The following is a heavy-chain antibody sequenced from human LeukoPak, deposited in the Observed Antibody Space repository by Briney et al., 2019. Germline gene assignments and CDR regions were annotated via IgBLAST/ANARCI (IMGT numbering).Heavy chain of an antibody. CDR3: AREANPSSWYSIDY. CDR2: IKQDGSEK. D-gene: IGHD6-13*01. Sequence: GGSLRLSCAASGFTFSSYWMSWVRQAPGKGLEWVANIKQDGSEKYYVDSVKGRFTISRDNAKNTLYLQMNSLRAEDTAVYYCAREANPSSWYSIDYWGQGTLVTVSS. CDR1: GFTFSSYW. J-gene: IGHJ4*02. V-gene: IGHV3-7*01.